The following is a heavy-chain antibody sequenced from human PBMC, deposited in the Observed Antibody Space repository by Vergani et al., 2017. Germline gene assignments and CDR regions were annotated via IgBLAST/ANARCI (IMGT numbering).Heavy chain of an antibody. CDR1: GFTFSGSA. CDR3: TSMDGKRARLWFGGNYFDY. J-gene: IGHJ4*02. CDR2: IRSKANSYAT. D-gene: IGHD3-10*01. V-gene: IGHV3-73*01. Sequence: EVQLVESGGGLVQPGGSLKLSCAASGFTFSGSAMHWVRQASGKGLEWVGRIRSKANSYATEYAASVKGRFTISRDDSKNTAYLQMNSLKTEDTAVYYCTSMDGKRARLWFGGNYFDYWGRGTLVTVSS.